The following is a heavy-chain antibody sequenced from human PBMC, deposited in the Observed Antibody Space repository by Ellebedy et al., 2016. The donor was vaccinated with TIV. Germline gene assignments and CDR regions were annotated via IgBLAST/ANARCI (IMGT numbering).Heavy chain of an antibody. V-gene: IGHV4-59*01. CDR2: IYYSGST. Sequence: MPSETLSLTCTVSGGSISSYYWSWIRHPPGKGLEWIGYIYYSGSTNYNPSLKSRVTISVDTSKNQFSLKLSSVTAADTAVYYCARERQDYFDYWGQGTLVTVSS. CDR3: ARERQDYFDY. CDR1: GGSISSYY. J-gene: IGHJ4*02.